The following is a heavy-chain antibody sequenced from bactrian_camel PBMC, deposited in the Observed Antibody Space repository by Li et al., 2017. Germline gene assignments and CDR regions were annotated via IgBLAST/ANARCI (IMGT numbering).Heavy chain of an antibody. CDR3: AVDSTFSHSWCYDSLIFRRGEPKY. Sequence: VQLVESGGGSVQAGGSLRLSCAGTGFPSSARYWGWFRQAAGKEREGVAHISGGRTDYADSVKGRFTISQDNAKNTVSLQMNSLKPEDTAVYYCAVDSTFSHSWCYDSLIFRRGEPKYRGQGTQVTVS. CDR2: ISGGRT. D-gene: IGHD3*01. V-gene: IGHV3S53*01. J-gene: IGHJ4*01. CDR1: GFPSSARY.